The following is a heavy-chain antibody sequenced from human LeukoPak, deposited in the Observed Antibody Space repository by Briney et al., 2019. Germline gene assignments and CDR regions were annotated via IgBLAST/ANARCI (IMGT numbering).Heavy chain of an antibody. V-gene: IGHV1-69*06. D-gene: IGHD1-26*01. J-gene: IGHJ6*03. CDR1: GGTFSSYA. Sequence: SVKVSCKASGGTFSSYAISWERRAPGQGLEWMGGIIPTFGTANYAQKFQGRVTITADKSTTIAYMELSSLRSEDTAVYYCASGSYDPLVWYYYMDVWGKGTTVTVSS. CDR3: ASGSYDPLVWYYYMDV. CDR2: IIPTFGTA.